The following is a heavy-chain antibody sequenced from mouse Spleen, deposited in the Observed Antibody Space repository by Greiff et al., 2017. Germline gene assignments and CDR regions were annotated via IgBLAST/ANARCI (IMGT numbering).Heavy chain of an antibody. J-gene: IGHJ4*01. Sequence: QVQLKESGAELVKPGASVKMSCKASGYTFTSYWITWVKQRPGQGLEWIGDIYPGSGSTNYNEKFKSKATLTVDTSSSTAYMQLSSLTSEDSAVYYCARDCYYVNYYAMDYWGQGTSVTVSS. CDR3: ARDCYYVNYYAMDY. V-gene: IGHV1-55*01. CDR2: IYPGSGST. CDR1: GYTFTSYW. D-gene: IGHD2-3*01.